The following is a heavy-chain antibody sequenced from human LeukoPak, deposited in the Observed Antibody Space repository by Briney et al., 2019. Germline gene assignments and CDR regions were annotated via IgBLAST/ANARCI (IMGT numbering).Heavy chain of an antibody. V-gene: IGHV1-46*01. Sequence: EASVKVSYKASGYPFTSFYIHWVRPAPGQGLEWMGVMKPSTSSTTYAQKFQGRLTMTREASTNTVYMDLSSLRSDDTAVYYCARDRAMVRGVIITSGLAYWGQGTLVTVSA. CDR1: GYPFTSFY. J-gene: IGHJ4*02. CDR2: MKPSTSST. CDR3: ARDRAMVRGVIITSGLAY. D-gene: IGHD3-10*01.